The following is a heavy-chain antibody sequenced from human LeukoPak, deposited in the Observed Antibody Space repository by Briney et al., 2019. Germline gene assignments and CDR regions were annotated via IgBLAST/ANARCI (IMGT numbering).Heavy chain of an antibody. V-gene: IGHV2-5*02. CDR3: AHLRTGVSVYDPKFDY. D-gene: IGHD5/OR15-5a*01. J-gene: IGHJ4*02. CDR2: IYWDDDK. Sequence: SGPTLVKPTQTLTLTCTFSGFSLSTSGVGVGWIRQPPGKALEWLALIYWDDDKRYSPSLKSRLTITKDTSKNQVVLTMTNMDPVDTATYYCAHLRTGVSVYDPKFDYWGQGTLVTVSS. CDR1: GFSLSTSGVG.